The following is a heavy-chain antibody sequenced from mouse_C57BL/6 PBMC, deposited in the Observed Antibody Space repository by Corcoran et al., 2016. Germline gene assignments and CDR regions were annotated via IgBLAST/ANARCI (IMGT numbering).Heavy chain of an antibody. Sequence: DVQLQESGPGLVKPSQSLSLTCSVTGYSITSGYYWNWIRQFPGNKLEWIGYISYDGSNNYNPSLKNRIYITSDTSKNQFFLKLNSVTTEDTATYFCARDYGSSGYAMDYWGQGTAVTVSS. CDR3: ARDYGSSGYAMDY. D-gene: IGHD1-1*01. CDR1: GYSITSGYY. V-gene: IGHV3-6*01. J-gene: IGHJ4*01. CDR2: ISYDGSN.